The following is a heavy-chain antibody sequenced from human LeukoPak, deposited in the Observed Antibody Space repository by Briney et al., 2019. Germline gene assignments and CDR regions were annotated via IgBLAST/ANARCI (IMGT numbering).Heavy chain of an antibody. CDR1: GFTFSSYG. V-gene: IGHV3-33*01. J-gene: IGHJ4*02. CDR2: IWYDGSNK. Sequence: GRSLRLSCAASGFTFSSYGMHWVRQAPGKGLEWVAVIWYDGSNKYYADSVKGRFAISRDNSKNTVFLHMNSLRVEDTAVYYCARGVYWSLDYWGQGTPVTVSS. CDR3: ARGVYWSLDY. D-gene: IGHD1-1*01.